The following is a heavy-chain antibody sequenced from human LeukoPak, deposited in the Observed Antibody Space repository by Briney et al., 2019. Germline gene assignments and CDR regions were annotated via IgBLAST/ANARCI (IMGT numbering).Heavy chain of an antibody. J-gene: IGHJ4*02. Sequence: GRSLRLSCEASGFRFEDYGMQWVRQRPGKGLEYVAGMAWNSGRIGYADSVKGRFTISRDNAKNSLYLQMNSLRPEDTGIYYCAKEMVYTTSSLDSWGQGTQVTVSS. CDR1: GFRFEDYG. D-gene: IGHD2-8*01. CDR3: AKEMVYTTSSLDS. CDR2: MAWNSGRI. V-gene: IGHV3-9*01.